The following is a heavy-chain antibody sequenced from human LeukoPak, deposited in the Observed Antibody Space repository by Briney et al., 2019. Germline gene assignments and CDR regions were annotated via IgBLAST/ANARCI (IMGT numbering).Heavy chain of an antibody. CDR2: IIPIFGTA. V-gene: IGHV1-69*13. Sequence: ASVKVSCKASGGTFSSYAISWVRQAPGQGLEWMGGIIPIFGTANYAQKFQGRVTITADESTSTAYMELSSPRSEDTAVYYCARGRGIAAAGTPYYFDYWGQGTLVTVSS. CDR3: ARGRGIAAAGTPYYFDY. CDR1: GGTFSSYA. D-gene: IGHD6-13*01. J-gene: IGHJ4*02.